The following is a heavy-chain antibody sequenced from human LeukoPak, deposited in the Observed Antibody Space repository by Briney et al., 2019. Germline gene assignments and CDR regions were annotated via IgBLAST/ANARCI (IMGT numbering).Heavy chain of an antibody. Sequence: PSETLSLTCTVSGGSISSYYWSWIRQPPGKGLEWIGYFSYSGSPNYNPSLKSQVTISVDTSKNQFSLNLSSVTAADTAVYYCARLIATRLDYWGQGTLVTVSS. D-gene: IGHD6-6*01. CDR1: GGSISSYY. J-gene: IGHJ4*02. CDR3: ARLIATRLDY. V-gene: IGHV4-59*01. CDR2: FSYSGSP.